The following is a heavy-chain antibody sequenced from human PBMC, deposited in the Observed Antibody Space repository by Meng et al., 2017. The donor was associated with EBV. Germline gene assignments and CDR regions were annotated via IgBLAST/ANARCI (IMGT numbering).Heavy chain of an antibody. CDR3: ASELGRAYSPDY. Sequence: GQRGAEVEDPGSSVTGACKSAGGTFTSDAITWVRQAPGEGLEWMGGLIPMSGAPKQVPKFQGRIKITADESTSTDYMDLRSLRYEDTVLYYCASELGRAYSPDYWGQGTLVTVSS. V-gene: IGHV1-69*01. D-gene: IGHD2-15*01. J-gene: IGHJ4*02. CDR2: LIPMSGAP. CDR1: GGTFTSDA.